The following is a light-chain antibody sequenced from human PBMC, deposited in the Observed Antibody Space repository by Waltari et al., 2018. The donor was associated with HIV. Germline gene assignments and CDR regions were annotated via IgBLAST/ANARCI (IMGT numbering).Light chain of an antibody. CDR2: SAS. CDR1: QSLLYSSKNENF. Sequence: DIVMTQSPHSLALSLGERATINCTSSQSLLYSSKNENFLAWYQQKPGPTPQLLIYSASTRGSGVPDRFSGSGSGTDFTLTINSLQSGDVAVYFCQQYYTTPPTFGQGTRVEIK. J-gene: IGKJ1*01. V-gene: IGKV4-1*01. CDR3: QQYYTTPPT.